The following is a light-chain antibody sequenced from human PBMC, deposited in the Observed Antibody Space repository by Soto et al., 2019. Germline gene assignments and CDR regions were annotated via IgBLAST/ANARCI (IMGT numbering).Light chain of an antibody. J-gene: IGKJ4*01. CDR2: WAS. CDR1: QSILHTSNGLNY. Sequence: EIVMTQSPESLAVSLGERATLNCKASQSILHTSNGLNYLAWYQQKPGQPPKLLIYWASTRESGVPDRFSGSGSGADFTLTISSLQAEDVAVYYCQQYYSTPLTFGGGTKVDIK. CDR3: QQYYSTPLT. V-gene: IGKV4-1*01.